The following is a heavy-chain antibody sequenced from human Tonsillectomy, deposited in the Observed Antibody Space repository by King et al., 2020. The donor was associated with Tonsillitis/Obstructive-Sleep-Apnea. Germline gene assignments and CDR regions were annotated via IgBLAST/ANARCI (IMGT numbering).Heavy chain of an antibody. CDR1: GGSISSYY. D-gene: IGHD1-26*01. CDR3: ARDLVGSGSYPDAFDI. V-gene: IGHV4-59*01. J-gene: IGHJ3*02. Sequence: MQLQESGQGLVKPSETLSLTCTVSGGSISSYYWSWIRQPPGKGLEWIGYIYYSGSTNYNPSLKSRVTISVDTSKNQFSLKLSSVTAADTAVYYCARDLVGSGSYPDAFDIWGQGTMVTVSS. CDR2: IYYSGST.